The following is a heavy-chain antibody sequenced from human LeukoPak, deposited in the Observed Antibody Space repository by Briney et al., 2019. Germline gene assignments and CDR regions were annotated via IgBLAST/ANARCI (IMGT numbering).Heavy chain of an antibody. J-gene: IGHJ4*02. CDR1: GFTFSSYG. V-gene: IGHV3-33*01. D-gene: IGHD3-10*01. Sequence: GGSLRLSCAASGFTFSSYGMHWVRQAPGKGLEWVAVIWYDGSNKYYADSVKGRFTISRDNSKNTLYLQMNSLRADDTALYYCATSAGRSGGNWGQGALVTVSS. CDR3: ATSAGRSGGN. CDR2: IWYDGSNK.